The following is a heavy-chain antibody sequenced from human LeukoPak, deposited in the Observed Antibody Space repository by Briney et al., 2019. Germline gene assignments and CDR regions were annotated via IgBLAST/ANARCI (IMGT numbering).Heavy chain of an antibody. D-gene: IGHD3-16*01. Sequence: PSQTLSLTCTVSGGSITSGDYFWSWIRQPAGKGLEWIGRIYTRGSTKYNPSLKSRVTISVDTSKNQFSLKLTSVTAADTAVYFCAKETLSGGTSSRFDPWGQGTLVSVSS. V-gene: IGHV4-61*02. CDR2: IYTRGST. J-gene: IGHJ5*02. CDR3: AKETLSGGTSSRFDP. CDR1: GGSITSGDYF.